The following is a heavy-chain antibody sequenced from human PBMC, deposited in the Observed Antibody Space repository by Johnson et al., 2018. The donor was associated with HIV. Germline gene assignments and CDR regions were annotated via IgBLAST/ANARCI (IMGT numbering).Heavy chain of an antibody. CDR3: ARDRAFDL. CDR2: ISYDGSNK. V-gene: IGHV3-30*14. CDR1: GFTFSSYA. Sequence: VLLVESGGGVVQPGRSLRLSCAASGFTFSSYAMHWVRQAPGKGLEWVAVISYDGSNKYYADSVRGRFTISRDKSKNTVYLQMNSLKVEDTAMYYCARDRAFDLWGPGTMVTVSS. J-gene: IGHJ3*01.